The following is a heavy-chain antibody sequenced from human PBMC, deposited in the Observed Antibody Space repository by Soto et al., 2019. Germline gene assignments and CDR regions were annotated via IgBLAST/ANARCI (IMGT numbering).Heavy chain of an antibody. J-gene: IGHJ4*02. CDR3: ARGRGAAADYFDF. Sequence: QVQLVESGGGLVKPGGSLRLSCAVSGFTFSDYYMTWIRQAPGKGLEWVSYISSSTSHTNYADSVKGRITSSRDNAKNSLFLQMNSLRAEDTAVYYCARGRGAAADYFDFWGQGTLVTVSS. D-gene: IGHD6-13*01. V-gene: IGHV3-11*05. CDR2: ISSSTSHT. CDR1: GFTFSDYY.